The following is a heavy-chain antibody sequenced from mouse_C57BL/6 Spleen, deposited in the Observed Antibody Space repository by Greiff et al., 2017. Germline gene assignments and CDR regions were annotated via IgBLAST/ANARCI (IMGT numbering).Heavy chain of an antibody. Sequence: DVKLQESGPELVKPGASVKMSCKAFGYTFTDYNMHWVKQSHGKSLEWIGYINPNNGGTSYNQKFKGKATLTVNKSSSTAYMELRSLTSEYSAVKYCAKEYDYLFSYWGQGALVTVSA. CDR2: INPNNGGT. V-gene: IGHV1-22*01. CDR3: AKEYDYLFSY. CDR1: GYTFTDYN. J-gene: IGHJ3*01. D-gene: IGHD2-4*01.